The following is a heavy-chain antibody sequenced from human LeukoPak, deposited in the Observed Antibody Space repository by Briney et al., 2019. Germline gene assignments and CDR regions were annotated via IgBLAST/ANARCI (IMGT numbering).Heavy chain of an antibody. D-gene: IGHD3-22*01. CDR1: GHTFTSYG. CDR3: ARVSHYYDSSGYPDY. Sequence: ASVKVSCKASGHTFTSYGISWVRQAPGQGLEWMGWISAYNGNTNYAQKLQGRVTMTTDTSTSTAYMELRSLRSDDTAVYYCARVSHYYDSSGYPDYWGQGTLVTVSS. V-gene: IGHV1-18*01. CDR2: ISAYNGNT. J-gene: IGHJ4*02.